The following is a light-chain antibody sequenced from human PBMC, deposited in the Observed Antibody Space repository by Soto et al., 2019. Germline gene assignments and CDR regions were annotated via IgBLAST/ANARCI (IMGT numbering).Light chain of an antibody. J-gene: IGKJ4*01. CDR2: GTY. CDR1: QSVSSN. V-gene: IGKV3D-15*01. Sequence: EIVMTQSPATLSLSPGERATLSCRASQSVSSNLAWYQQKPGQAPRLLIYGTYIRATGIPARFSGSGSGTEFTLTISSLQSEDVAVYYCQQYNTWPPLTFGGGTKVEIK. CDR3: QQYNTWPPLT.